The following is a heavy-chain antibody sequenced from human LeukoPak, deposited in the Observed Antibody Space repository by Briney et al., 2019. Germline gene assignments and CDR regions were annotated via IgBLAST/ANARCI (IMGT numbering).Heavy chain of an antibody. D-gene: IGHD3-22*01. CDR3: ARTLHYYDSSGFAY. J-gene: IGHJ4*02. CDR2: IIPIFGIA. Sequence: SVKVSCKASGGTCSSYAISWVRQAPGQGLEWMGRIIPIFGIANYAQKFQGRVTITADKSTSTAYMELSSLRSEDTAVYYCARTLHYYDSSGFAYWGQGTLVTVSS. CDR1: GGTCSSYA. V-gene: IGHV1-69*04.